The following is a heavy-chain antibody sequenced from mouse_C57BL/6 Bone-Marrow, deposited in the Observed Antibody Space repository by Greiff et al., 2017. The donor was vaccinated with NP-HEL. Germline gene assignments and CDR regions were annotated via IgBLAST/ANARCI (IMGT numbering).Heavy chain of an antibody. D-gene: IGHD1-1*01. J-gene: IGHJ3*01. CDR3: AREYYSSSYRFAY. Sequence: QVQLKESGAELARPGASVKLSCKASGYTFTSYGISWVKQRPGQGLEWIGEIYPRSGNTYYNEKFKGKATLTADKSSSTAYMELRSLPSEDSAVYFCAREYYSSSYRFAYWGQGTLVTVSA. CDR1: GYTFTSYG. V-gene: IGHV1-81*01. CDR2: IYPRSGNT.